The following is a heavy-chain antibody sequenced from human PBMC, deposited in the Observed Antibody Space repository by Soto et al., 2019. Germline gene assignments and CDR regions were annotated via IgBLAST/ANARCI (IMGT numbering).Heavy chain of an antibody. CDR2: ISAYNGNT. V-gene: IGHV1-18*04. CDR1: GYRFTSSG. J-gene: IGHJ6*02. CDR3: ATDPYCGSAPGCSALDA. D-gene: IGHD2-21*01. Sequence: ASVKVSCKASGYRFTSSGFSWVRQAPGQGLEWMGWISAYNGNTLYAQKFKGRVTMTTDTSTSTAYMELGSLRSDDTAVNYCATDPYCGSAPGCSALDAWGQGTTVTVSS.